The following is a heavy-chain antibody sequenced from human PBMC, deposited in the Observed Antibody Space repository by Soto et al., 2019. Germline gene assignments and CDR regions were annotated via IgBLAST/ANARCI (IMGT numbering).Heavy chain of an antibody. J-gene: IGHJ4*02. CDR3: AKDPGNARYFDC. V-gene: IGHV3-23*01. CDR2: LNGGANGP. CDR1: GFTFSNYA. Sequence: EVQLLESGGGLVQPGGSLRLSCTASGFTFSNYAMSWVRQAPGRGLEWVSSLNGGANGPRYADSVKGRFTISRDNSKNTLCLQMSSLGAGDTAVYYCAKDPGNARYFDCWGQGTLVTVSS.